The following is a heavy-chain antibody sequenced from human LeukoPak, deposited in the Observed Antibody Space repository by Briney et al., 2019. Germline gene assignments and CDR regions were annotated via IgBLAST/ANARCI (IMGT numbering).Heavy chain of an antibody. CDR2: ISSSGGTI. V-gene: IGHV3-48*03. J-gene: IGHJ4*02. CDR3: ASGHIVVVPAAIAQDY. CDR1: GFTFSSYE. Sequence: PGGSLRLSCAASGFTFSSYEMNWVRQAPGKGLEWVSYISSSGGTIYYADSVKGRFTISRDNAKNSLYLQMNSLRAEDTAVYYCASGHIVVVPAAIAQDYWGQGTLVTVSS. D-gene: IGHD2-2*01.